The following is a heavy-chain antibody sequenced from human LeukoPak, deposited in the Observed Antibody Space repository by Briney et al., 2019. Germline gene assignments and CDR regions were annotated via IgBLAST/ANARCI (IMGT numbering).Heavy chain of an antibody. J-gene: IGHJ3*02. V-gene: IGHV3-21*01. CDR1: GFTFSSYS. Sequence: GGSLTLSCAASGFTFSSYSMNWVRQAPGKGLEWVSSISSSRSYIYYADSVKGRFTISRDNAKNSLYLQMNSLRAEDTAVYYCARDGAASGAADYYDSSGDDAFDIWGQGTMVTVSS. CDR2: ISSSRSYI. CDR3: ARDGAASGAADYYDSSGDDAFDI. D-gene: IGHD3-22*01.